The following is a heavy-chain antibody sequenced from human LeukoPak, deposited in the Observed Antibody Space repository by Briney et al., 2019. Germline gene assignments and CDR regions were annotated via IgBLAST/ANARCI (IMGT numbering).Heavy chain of an antibody. CDR2: IIPIFGTA. CDR3: AKDSGSSDGLGY. J-gene: IGHJ4*02. CDR1: GGTFSSYA. D-gene: IGHD1-26*01. V-gene: IGHV1-69*13. Sequence: SVKVSCKASGGTFSSYAISWVRQAPGQGLEWMGGIIPIFGTANYAQKFQGRVTITADESTSTAYMELRSLRSDDTAVYYCAKDSGSSDGLGYWGQGTLVTVSS.